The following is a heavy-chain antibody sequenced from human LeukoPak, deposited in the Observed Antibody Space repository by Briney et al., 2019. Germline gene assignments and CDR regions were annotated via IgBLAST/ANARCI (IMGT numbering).Heavy chain of an antibody. J-gene: IGHJ6*03. Sequence: PGGSLRLSCAASGFTFSSYWMSWVRQAPGKGLEWVANIKQDGSEKYYVDSVKGRFTISRDIAKNSLYLQMNSLRAEDTAVYYCARVRVEYDFWSGYYYYYMDVWGKGTTVTVSS. CDR1: GFTFSSYW. V-gene: IGHV3-7*01. CDR3: ARVRVEYDFWSGYYYYYMDV. CDR2: IKQDGSEK. D-gene: IGHD3-3*01.